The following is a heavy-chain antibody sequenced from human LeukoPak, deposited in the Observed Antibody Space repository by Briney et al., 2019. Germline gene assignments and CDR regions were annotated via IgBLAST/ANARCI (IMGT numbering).Heavy chain of an antibody. J-gene: IGHJ4*02. V-gene: IGHV4-34*01. CDR1: GGSFSGYY. CDR2: INHSGST. CDR3: ARGLRVRRFLEWLYRD. D-gene: IGHD3-3*01. Sequence: SETLSLTCAVYGGSFSGYYWSWIRQPPGTGLEWIGEINHSGSTNYNPSLKSRVTISVDTSKNQFSLKLSSVTAADTAVYYCARGLRVRRFLEWLYRDWGQGTLVTVSS.